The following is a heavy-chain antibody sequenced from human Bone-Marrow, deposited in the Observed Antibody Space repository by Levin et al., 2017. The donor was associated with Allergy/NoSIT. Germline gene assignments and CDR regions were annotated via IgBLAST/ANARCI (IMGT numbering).Heavy chain of an antibody. J-gene: IGHJ5*02. D-gene: IGHD3-9*01. CDR2: MNPNSGNT. V-gene: IGHV1-8*01. Sequence: ASVKVSCKASGYTFTSYDINWVRQATGQGLEWMGWMNPNSGNTGYAQKFQGRVTMTRNTSISTAYMELSSLRSEDTAVYYCAREERYDILTGFRFGPNATRGWFDPWGQGTLVTVSS. CDR3: AREERYDILTGFRFGPNATRGWFDP. CDR1: GYTFTSYD.